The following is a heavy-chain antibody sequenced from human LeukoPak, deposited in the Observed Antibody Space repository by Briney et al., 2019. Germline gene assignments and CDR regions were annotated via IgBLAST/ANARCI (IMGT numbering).Heavy chain of an antibody. V-gene: IGHV3-7*01. Sequence: PGGSLRLSCAASGFTFSIYWMSWVRQAPGKGLEWVANIKEDGSEKYYVDSVKGRFTISRDNAKNSLYLQMNSLRAEDTAVYYCARDGSSWTTYYYYMDVWGKGTTVTVSS. J-gene: IGHJ6*03. CDR2: IKEDGSEK. CDR1: GFTFSIYW. CDR3: ARDGSSWTTYYYYMDV. D-gene: IGHD6-13*01.